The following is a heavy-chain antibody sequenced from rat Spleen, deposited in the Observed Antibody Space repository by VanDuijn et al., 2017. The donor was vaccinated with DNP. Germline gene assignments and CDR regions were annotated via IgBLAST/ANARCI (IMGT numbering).Heavy chain of an antibody. CDR1: GFTFSDYY. CDR2: MRYDGGIT. J-gene: IGHJ3*01. D-gene: IGHD1-11*01. V-gene: IGHV5-20*01. CDR3: TKTGGNWVAH. Sequence: EVQLVESGGGLVQPGRSLKLSCAASGFTFSDYYMAWVRQAPTKGLEWVAYMRYDGGITNYGDSVKGRFTISRDNAKSTLYLQMDSLRSEDTATYYCTKTGGNWVAHWGQGTLVTVSS.